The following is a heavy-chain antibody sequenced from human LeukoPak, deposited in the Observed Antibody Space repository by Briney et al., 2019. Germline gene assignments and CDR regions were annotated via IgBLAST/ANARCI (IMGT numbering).Heavy chain of an antibody. Sequence: PGGSLRLSCAASGFTVSSNYMSWVRQAPGKGLEWVSGINWRGDNTRYADSVKGRCTISRDNAKNSLYLQMTSLRAEDTALYYCARGQGWFDPWGQGTLVTVSS. CDR2: INWRGDNT. CDR3: ARGQGWFDP. J-gene: IGHJ5*02. V-gene: IGHV3-20*04. CDR1: GFTVSSNY.